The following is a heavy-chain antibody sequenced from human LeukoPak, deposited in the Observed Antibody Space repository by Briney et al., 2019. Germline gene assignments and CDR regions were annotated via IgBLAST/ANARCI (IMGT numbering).Heavy chain of an antibody. D-gene: IGHD5-12*01. CDR3: ARDRGVATAFDY. V-gene: IGHV4-31*03. CDR1: GGSISSGGYY. CDR2: IYYSGST. Sequence: PSETLSLTCTVSGGSISSGGYYWSWIRQHPGKGLEWIGYIYYSGSTYYNPSLKSRVTISVDTSKNQFSLQLNSVTPEDTAVYYCARDRGVATAFDYWGQGTLVTVSS. J-gene: IGHJ4*02.